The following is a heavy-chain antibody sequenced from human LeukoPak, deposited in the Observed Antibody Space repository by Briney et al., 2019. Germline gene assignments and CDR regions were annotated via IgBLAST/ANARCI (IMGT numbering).Heavy chain of an antibody. CDR3: ARDLGYSSGWYES. CDR2: IYYSGST. V-gene: IGHV4-59*12. Sequence: TSETLSLTCTVSGGSISSYYWSWIRQPPGKGLEWIGYIYYSGSTNYNPSLKSRVTISVDTSKNQFSLKLSSVTAADTAVYYCARDLGYSSGWYESWGQGTPVTVSS. CDR1: GGSISSYY. J-gene: IGHJ4*02. D-gene: IGHD6-19*01.